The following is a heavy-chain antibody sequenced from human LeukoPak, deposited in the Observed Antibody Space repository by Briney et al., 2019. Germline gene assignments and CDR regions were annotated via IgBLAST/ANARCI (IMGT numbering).Heavy chain of an antibody. CDR1: GGSINSGPAY. Sequence: SQTLSLTCIVSGGSINSGPAYWSWIRQPPGKGLEWIGYIYYSGSTYYNPSLKSRVTISVDTSKNQFSLKLSSVTAADTAVYYCARDKGGIVVVPAAPTGFDPWGQGTLVTVSS. D-gene: IGHD2-2*01. J-gene: IGHJ5*02. CDR2: IYYSGST. V-gene: IGHV4-30-4*08. CDR3: ARDKGGIVVVPAAPTGFDP.